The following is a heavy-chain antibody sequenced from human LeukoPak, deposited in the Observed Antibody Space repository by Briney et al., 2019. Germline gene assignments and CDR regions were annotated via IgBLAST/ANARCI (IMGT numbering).Heavy chain of an antibody. CDR2: ISDDGSNK. D-gene: IGHD3-22*01. CDR3: AKVLRITMIDDAFDV. V-gene: IGHV3-30*18. Sequence: PGGSLRLSCAASGFTFSSYGMNWARQAPGKGLEWVAVISDDGSNKYYADSVKGRFTISRDNSKNTLHMQMNSLRAEDTAVYYCAKVLRITMIDDAFDVWGQGTMVTVSS. J-gene: IGHJ3*01. CDR1: GFTFSSYG.